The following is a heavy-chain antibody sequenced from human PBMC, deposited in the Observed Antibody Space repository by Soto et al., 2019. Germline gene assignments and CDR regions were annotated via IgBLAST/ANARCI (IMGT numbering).Heavy chain of an antibody. V-gene: IGHV3-48*03. J-gene: IGHJ6*02. CDR2: MTPRGSII. CDR3: VRAGRSGTYFGMDL. D-gene: IGHD3-3*01. Sequence: GGSLRLSCVASGFTFSSYEMNWVRQVPGKGLEWVSYMTPRGSIIYYADSVRGRFSISRDNAKNSLYLQMNSLRTEDTSVYYCVRAGRSGTYFGMDLWGQGTTVTVSS. CDR1: GFTFSSYE.